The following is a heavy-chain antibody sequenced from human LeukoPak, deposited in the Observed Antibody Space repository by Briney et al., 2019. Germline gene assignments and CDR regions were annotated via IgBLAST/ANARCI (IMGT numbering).Heavy chain of an antibody. CDR1: GASISSYY. CDR2: IYYSGSI. J-gene: IGHJ4*02. V-gene: IGHV4-59*01. D-gene: IGHD3-22*01. Sequence: PSETLSLTCTVSGASISSYYWSWIRQPPGKGLEWIGDIYYSGSIKYNPSLKSRVTMSVDTSKNQFSLKQSSVTAADTAIYYCARENPSGYYNRPIDYWGQGTLVTVSS. CDR3: ARENPSGYYNRPIDY.